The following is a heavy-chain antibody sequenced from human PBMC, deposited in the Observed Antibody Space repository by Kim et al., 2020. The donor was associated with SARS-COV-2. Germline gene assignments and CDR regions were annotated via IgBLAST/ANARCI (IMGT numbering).Heavy chain of an antibody. CDR3: AGDVYVSGSFPLNY. CDR2: INTNTGNP. D-gene: IGHD3-10*01. CDR1: GYTFTTFA. V-gene: IGHV7-4-1*02. Sequence: ASVKVSCKASGYTFTTFAMCWLRQAPGQGLEWMGWINTNTGNPSYVQAFTGRFVFSVDTSVTTAYLEISNLKVEDTAVYYCAGDVYVSGSFPLNYWGQGTLVIVSS. J-gene: IGHJ4*02.